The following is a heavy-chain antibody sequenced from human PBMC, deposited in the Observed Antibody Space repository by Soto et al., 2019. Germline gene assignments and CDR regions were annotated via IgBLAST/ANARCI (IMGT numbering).Heavy chain of an antibody. CDR1: RGTFSNYA. Sequence: GASVKVSCKASRGTFSNYAISWVRQAPGQGLEWMGGIIPIFGTANYAQKFQGRVTITADESTSTAYMELSSLRSEDTAVYYCARGSRFLEWLLPSGYYYYGMDVWGQGTTVTVSS. D-gene: IGHD3-3*01. CDR3: ARGSRFLEWLLPSGYYYYGMDV. J-gene: IGHJ6*02. V-gene: IGHV1-69*13. CDR2: IIPIFGTA.